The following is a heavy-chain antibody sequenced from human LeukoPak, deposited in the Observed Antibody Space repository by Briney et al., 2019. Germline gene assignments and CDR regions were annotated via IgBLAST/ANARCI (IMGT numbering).Heavy chain of an antibody. CDR3: ARVRLDNSGWYYLDF. Sequence: SETLSLTCTVSGGSISSYYWSWIRQPAGKGLEWIGRIYTSGSTNYNPSLKSRVTMSVDTSKNQFSLNLSSVTAADTAVYYCARVRLDNSGWYYLDFWGQGTLVTVSS. D-gene: IGHD6-19*01. CDR1: GGSISSYY. J-gene: IGHJ4*02. CDR2: IYTSGST. V-gene: IGHV4-4*07.